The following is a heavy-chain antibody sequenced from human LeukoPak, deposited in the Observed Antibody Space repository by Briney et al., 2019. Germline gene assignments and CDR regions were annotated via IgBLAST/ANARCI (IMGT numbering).Heavy chain of an antibody. Sequence: GGSLRLSCAASGNYWMHWVRQVPGKGLVWVSHINSDGSWTSYADSVKGRFTVSKDNAKNTVYLQMNSLRAEDTAVYYCAREGAAAGTDYWGQGTLVTVSS. J-gene: IGHJ4*02. V-gene: IGHV3-74*01. CDR3: AREGAAAGTDY. CDR2: INSDGSWT. D-gene: IGHD6-13*01. CDR1: GNYW.